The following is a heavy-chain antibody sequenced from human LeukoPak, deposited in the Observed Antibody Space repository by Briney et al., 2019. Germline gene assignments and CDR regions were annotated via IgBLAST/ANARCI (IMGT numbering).Heavy chain of an antibody. J-gene: IGHJ4*02. CDR3: VRQFDY. Sequence: SQTLSLTCTVSGGSISSGSYYWTWLRQPAGKGLEWIGHVYTSGSTNYNPSLKSRVTISVDTPKNQFSLKLSSVTAADTAVYYCVRQFDYWGQGTLVTVSS. V-gene: IGHV4-61*09. CDR1: GGSISSGSYY. CDR2: VYTSGST.